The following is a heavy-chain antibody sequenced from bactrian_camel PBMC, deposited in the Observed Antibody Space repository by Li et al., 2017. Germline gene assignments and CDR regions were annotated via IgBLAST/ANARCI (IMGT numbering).Heavy chain of an antibody. D-gene: IGHD6*01. J-gene: IGHJ4*01. CDR2: VDERFRR. CDR1: GYTYNSRC. V-gene: IGHV3S26*01. CDR3: ANFGRGGSAY. Sequence: HVQLVESGGGSVQAGGSLRLSCSGSGYTYNSRCMAWFRQAPGKEREGVAAVDERFRRTYADSVKGRFTISRDNAKNTLYLQLNSLKTEDTAMYYCANFGRGGSAYWGQGTQVTVS.